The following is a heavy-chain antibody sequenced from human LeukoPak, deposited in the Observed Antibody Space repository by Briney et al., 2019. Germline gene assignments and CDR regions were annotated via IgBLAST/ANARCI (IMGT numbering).Heavy chain of an antibody. CDR1: GGTFSSYA. V-gene: IGHV1-69*05. CDR3: AGNIVVQSDYYYYYYMDV. CDR2: IIPIFGTA. D-gene: IGHD2-2*01. Sequence: ASVKVSCKASGGTFSSYAISWVRQATGQGLEWMGGIIPIFGTANYAQKFQGRVTITTDESTSTAYMELSSLRSEDTAVYYCAGNIVVQSDYYYYYYMDVWGKGTTVTVSS. J-gene: IGHJ6*03.